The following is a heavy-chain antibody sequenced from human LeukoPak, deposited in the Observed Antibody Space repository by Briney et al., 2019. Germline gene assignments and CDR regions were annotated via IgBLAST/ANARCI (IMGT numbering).Heavy chain of an antibody. CDR3: ARDTLGEDFDY. CDR2: IYYSGST. V-gene: IGHV4-39*06. D-gene: IGHD3-16*01. Sequence: SETLSLTCTVSGGSISSDTYYWGWIRQPPGKGLEWIGNIYYSGSTYYNPSLKSRVTISVDTSKNQFPLKLSSVTAADTAVYYCARDTLGEDFDYWGQGTLVTVSS. J-gene: IGHJ4*02. CDR1: GGSISSDTYY.